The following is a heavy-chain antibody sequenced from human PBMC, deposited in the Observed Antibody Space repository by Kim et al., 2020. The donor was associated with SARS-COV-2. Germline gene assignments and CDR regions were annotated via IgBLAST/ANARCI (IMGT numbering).Heavy chain of an antibody. V-gene: IGHV3-21*01. Sequence: GGSLRLSCVASGFSFSTYSMNWVRQAPGKGLEWVSSISCRSEYIYYADSVKGRFTISRDNAKNSLWLQMNSLRAEDTAVYYCASFSTYAAASCGYWGQGTQVIVSS. CDR1: GFSFSTYS. CDR2: ISCRSEYI. J-gene: IGHJ4*02. D-gene: IGHD6-13*01. CDR3: ASFSTYAAASCGY.